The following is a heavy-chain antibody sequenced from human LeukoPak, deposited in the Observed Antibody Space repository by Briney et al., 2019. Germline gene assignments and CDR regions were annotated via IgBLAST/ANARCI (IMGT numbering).Heavy chain of an antibody. CDR2: IYPGDSDT. V-gene: IGHV5-51*01. Sequence: GESLKISCKGSGYSFTSYWIGWVRQMPGKGLEWMGIIYPGDSDTRYSPSFQGQVTISADKSISTAYLQWSSLKASDTAMYYCARLRLADGFGEFLFDYWGQGTLVTVSS. CDR1: GYSFTSYW. D-gene: IGHD3-10*01. CDR3: ARLRLADGFGEFLFDY. J-gene: IGHJ4*02.